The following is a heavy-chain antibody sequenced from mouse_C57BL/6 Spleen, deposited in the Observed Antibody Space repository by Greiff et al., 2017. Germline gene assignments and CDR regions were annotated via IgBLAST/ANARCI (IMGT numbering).Heavy chain of an antibody. D-gene: IGHD2-5*01. CDR2: ISYDGSN. J-gene: IGHJ3*01. CDR1: GYSITSGYY. Sequence: EVQLQESGPGLVKPSQSLSLTCSVTGYSITSGYYWNWIRQFPGNKLEWMGYISYDGSNNYNPALKNRISITRDTSKNQFFLKLNSVTTEDTATYYCARSYYSNYVDAWFAYWGQGTLVTVSA. CDR3: ARSYYSNYVDAWFAY. V-gene: IGHV3-6*01.